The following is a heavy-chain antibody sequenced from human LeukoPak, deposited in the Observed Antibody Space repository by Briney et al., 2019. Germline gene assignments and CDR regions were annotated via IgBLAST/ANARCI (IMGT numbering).Heavy chain of an antibody. J-gene: IGHJ4*02. Sequence: SETLFLTCTVSGGSISSYYWSWIRQPPGKGLEWIGYIYYSGSTNYNPSLKSRVTISVDTSKNQFSLKLSSVTAADTAVYYCARHDQSRGSYSTFDYWGQGTLVTVSS. CDR2: IYYSGST. CDR1: GGSISSYY. V-gene: IGHV4-59*08. CDR3: ARHDQSRGSYSTFDY. D-gene: IGHD1-26*01.